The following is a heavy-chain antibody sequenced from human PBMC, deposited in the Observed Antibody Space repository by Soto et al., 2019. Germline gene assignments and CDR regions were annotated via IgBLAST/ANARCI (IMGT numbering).Heavy chain of an antibody. V-gene: IGHV5-51*01. D-gene: IGHD5-18*01. CDR1: GYSFPSYW. J-gene: IGHJ4*02. CDR3: ARHAPEEAYQLLSTILLWGAFDY. Sequence: EVQLVQSGAEVKKPGESLRISCKGSGYSFPSYWIGWVRQMPGKGLEWMGIIYPDDSDTSYSPSFQGQVTISADKSNSTAFLQWTSLEASDTAIYYCARHAPEEAYQLLSTILLWGAFDYWGQGTLVTVSS. CDR2: IYPDDSDT.